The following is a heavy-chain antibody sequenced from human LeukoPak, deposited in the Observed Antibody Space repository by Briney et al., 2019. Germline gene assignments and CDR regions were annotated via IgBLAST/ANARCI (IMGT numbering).Heavy chain of an antibody. J-gene: IGHJ4*02. CDR1: GYSFTSYW. V-gene: IGHV5-51*01. CDR2: IYPGDSDT. D-gene: IGHD2-2*01. Sequence: GESLKISRKGSGYSFTSYWIGWVRQMPGKGLEWMGIIYPGDSDTRYSPSFQGQVTISADKSISTAYLQWSSLKASDTAMYYCARLGGADIVVVLAASPYYFDYWGQGTLVTVSS. CDR3: ARLGGADIVVVLAASPYYFDY.